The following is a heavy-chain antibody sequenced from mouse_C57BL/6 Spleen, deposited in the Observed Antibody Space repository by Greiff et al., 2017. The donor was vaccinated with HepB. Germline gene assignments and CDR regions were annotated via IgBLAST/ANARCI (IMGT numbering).Heavy chain of an antibody. D-gene: IGHD1-1*01. V-gene: IGHV1-18*01. CDR3: ARRGDYYGSSPFAY. Sequence: VHVKQSGPELVKPGASVKIPCKASGYTFTDYNMDWVKQSHGKSLEWIGDINPNNGGTIYNQKFKGKATLTVDKSSSTAYMELRSLTSEDTAVYYCARRGDYYGSSPFAYWGQGTLVTVSA. J-gene: IGHJ3*01. CDR2: INPNNGGT. CDR1: GYTFTDYN.